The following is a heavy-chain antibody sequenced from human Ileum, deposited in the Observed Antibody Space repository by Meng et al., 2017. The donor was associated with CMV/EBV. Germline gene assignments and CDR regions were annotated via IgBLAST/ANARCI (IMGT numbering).Heavy chain of an antibody. CDR2: INPSGGST. Sequence: ASAKVSCKASAYTFISYYMNWVRQAPGQGLEWMGIINPSGGSTSYAQKFQGRVTMTRDTSTSTVYMQLSSLRSEDTAVYYCARSKAARPGRGWFAPWGQGTLVTVSS. CDR3: ARSKAARPGRGWFAP. CDR1: AYTFISYY. J-gene: IGHJ5*02. D-gene: IGHD6-6*01. V-gene: IGHV1-46*01.